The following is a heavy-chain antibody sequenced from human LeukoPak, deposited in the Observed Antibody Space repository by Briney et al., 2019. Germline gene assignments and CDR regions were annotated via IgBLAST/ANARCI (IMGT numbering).Heavy chain of an antibody. D-gene: IGHD1-26*01. V-gene: IGHV4-59*01. CDR3: ARNVGPKLRSWFDP. CDR1: GGSISSYY. J-gene: IGHJ5*02. CDR2: IYYSGST. Sequence: SETLSLTCTVSGGSISSYYWSWIRQPPGKGLEWIGYIYYSGSTNYNPSLKSRVTISVDTSKNQFSLKLSSVTAADTAVCYCARNVGPKLRSWFDPWGQGTLVTVSS.